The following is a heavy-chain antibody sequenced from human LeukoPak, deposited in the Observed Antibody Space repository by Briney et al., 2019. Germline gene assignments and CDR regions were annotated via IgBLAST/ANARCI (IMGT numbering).Heavy chain of an antibody. V-gene: IGHV3-21*01. J-gene: IGHJ4*02. D-gene: IGHD1-26*01. CDR2: ISRSSSHI. CDR3: ARASSRGIVGATTPTY. CDR1: GFTFSSYS. Sequence: GGSLRLSCAASGFTFSSYSMNWVRQAPGKGLEWVPSISRSSSHIYYADSVKGRFTISRDNAKNSLYLQMNSLRAEDTAVYYCARASSRGIVGATTPTYWGQGTLVTVSS.